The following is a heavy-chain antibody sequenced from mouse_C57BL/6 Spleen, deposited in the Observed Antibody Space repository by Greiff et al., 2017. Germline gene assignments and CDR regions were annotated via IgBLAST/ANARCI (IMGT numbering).Heavy chain of an antibody. J-gene: IGHJ2*01. CDR3: ARGIDYVFYFDY. V-gene: IGHV1-52*01. D-gene: IGHD2-4*01. CDR1: GYTFTSYW. CDR2: IDPSDSET. Sequence: QVQLQQPGAELVRPGSSVKLSCKASGYTFTSYWMHWVKQRPIQGLEWIGNIDPSDSETHYNQKFKDKATLTVDKSSSTAYMQLSSLTSEDSAVYYCARGIDYVFYFDYWGQGTTLTVSS.